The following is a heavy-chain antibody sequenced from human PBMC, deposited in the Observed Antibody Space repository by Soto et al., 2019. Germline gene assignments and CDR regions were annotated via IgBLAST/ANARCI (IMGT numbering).Heavy chain of an antibody. V-gene: IGHV1-69*01. CDR3: ARAKLLTTPSYYYYGMDV. Sequence: QVQLVQSGAEVKKPGSSVKVSCKASGGTFSSYAISWVRQAPGQGLEWMGGIIPIFGTANYAQKFQGRVTITADESTSTAYMDQTSLRSEDTAVYYCARAKLLTTPSYYYYGMDVWGQGTTVTVSS. D-gene: IGHD4-4*01. CDR1: GGTFSSYA. CDR2: IIPIFGTA. J-gene: IGHJ6*02.